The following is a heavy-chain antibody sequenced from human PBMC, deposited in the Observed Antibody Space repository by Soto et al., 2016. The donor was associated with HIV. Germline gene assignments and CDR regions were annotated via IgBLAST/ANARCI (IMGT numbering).Heavy chain of an antibody. CDR1: GYSIGRAYY. CDR3: ARGVRWGQPTVDDYCYYMDV. V-gene: IGHV4-38-2*01. CDR2: IYYTGSS. J-gene: IGHJ6*03. Sequence: QMQLQESGPGLVKPSETLSLTCAVSGYSIGRAYYWGWIRQPPGKGLEWIGDIYYTGSSHYNPSLQSRVSISIDTSSNHFSLKLNSMTAADTAVYYCARGVRWGQPTVDDYCYYMDVWGKGTTVTVSS. D-gene: IGHD3-3*01.